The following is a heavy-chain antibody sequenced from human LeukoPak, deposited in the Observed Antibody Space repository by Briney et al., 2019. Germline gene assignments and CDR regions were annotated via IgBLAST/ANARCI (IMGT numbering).Heavy chain of an antibody. CDR2: ISYDGSNK. CDR1: GFTFSSYA. V-gene: IGHV3-30-3*01. CDR3: ARGEWELPFDY. Sequence: QPGGSLRLSCAASGFTFSSYAMHWVRQAPGKGLEWVAVISYDGSNKYYADSVKGRFTISRDNSKNTLYLRMNSLRAEDTAVYYCARGEWELPFDYWGQGTLVTVSS. D-gene: IGHD1-26*01. J-gene: IGHJ4*02.